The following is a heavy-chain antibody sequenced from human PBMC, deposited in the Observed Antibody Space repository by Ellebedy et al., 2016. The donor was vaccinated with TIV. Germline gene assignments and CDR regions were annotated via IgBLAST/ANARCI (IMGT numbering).Heavy chain of an antibody. CDR2: LNAGNGNT. D-gene: IGHD4-23*01. Sequence: ASVKVSXXASGYTFTSYAMHWLRQPPGQRLEWMGWLNAGNGNTKYSQKFQGRVTITRDTSASTAYMELSSLRSEDTAVYYCARGVKGAVVTPMGYWGQGTLVTVSS. J-gene: IGHJ4*02. CDR1: GYTFTSYA. V-gene: IGHV1-3*01. CDR3: ARGVKGAVVTPMGY.